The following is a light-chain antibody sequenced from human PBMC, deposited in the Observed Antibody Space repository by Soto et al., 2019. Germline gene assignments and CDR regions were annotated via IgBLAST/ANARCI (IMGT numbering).Light chain of an antibody. CDR1: SGHSSYA. V-gene: IGLV4-69*01. CDR3: QTWGTGIQV. CDR2: LNSDGSH. Sequence: QSVLTQSPSASASLGASVKLTCTLSSGHSSYAIAWHQQQPEKGPRYLMKLNSDGSHSKGAGIPDRFSGSSSGAERYLTISSRQSEDEADYDCQTWGTGIQVFGGGTKLTVL. J-gene: IGLJ2*01.